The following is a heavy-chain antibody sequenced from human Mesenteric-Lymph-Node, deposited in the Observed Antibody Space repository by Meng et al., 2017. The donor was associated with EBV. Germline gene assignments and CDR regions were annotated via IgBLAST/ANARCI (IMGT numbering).Heavy chain of an antibody. CDR2: IYYSGST. CDR3: ARQVAATFSGLAFDS. Sequence: LQAVGAGHLKLSTPLSLTCAFYGGCFSGHYCNWIRQHPGKGLQWIGTIYYSGSTSYNPSLKSRVTISVDTSKNQFSVNLSSVTAADTAVYYCARQVAATFSGLAFDSWGQRTLVTVSS. V-gene: IGHV4-34*01. D-gene: IGHD2-15*01. J-gene: IGHJ4*02. CDR1: GGCFSGHY.